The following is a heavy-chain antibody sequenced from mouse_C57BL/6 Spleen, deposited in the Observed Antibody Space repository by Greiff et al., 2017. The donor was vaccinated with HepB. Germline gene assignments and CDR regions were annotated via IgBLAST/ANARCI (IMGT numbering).Heavy chain of an antibody. V-gene: IGHV3-6*01. CDR1: GYSITSGYY. Sequence: EVQLQESGPGLVKPSQSLSLTCSVTGYSITSGYYWNWIRQFPGNKLEWMGYISYDGSNNYNPSLKNRISITRDTSKNQFFLKLNSVTTEDTATYYCARIYDGYSYAMDYWGQGTSVTVSS. J-gene: IGHJ4*01. CDR3: ARIYDGYSYAMDY. CDR2: ISYDGSN. D-gene: IGHD2-3*01.